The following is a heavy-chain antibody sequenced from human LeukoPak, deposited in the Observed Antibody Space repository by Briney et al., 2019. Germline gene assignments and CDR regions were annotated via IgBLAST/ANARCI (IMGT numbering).Heavy chain of an antibody. CDR1: GYTFTTYY. CDR2: INPSGGST. V-gene: IGHV1-46*01. CDR3: ARGGVMGEGYFDY. Sequence: ASVKVSCKASGYTFTTYYIHWVRQAPGQGLEWMGIINPSGGSTSYAQKFQGRVTMTRDMSTSTVYMELSSLRSEDTAVYYCARGGVMGEGYFDYWGQGTLVTVSS. D-gene: IGHD3-16*01. J-gene: IGHJ4*02.